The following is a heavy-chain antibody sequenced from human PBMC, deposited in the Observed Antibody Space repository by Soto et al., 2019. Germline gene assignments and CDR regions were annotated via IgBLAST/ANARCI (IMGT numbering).Heavy chain of an antibody. CDR3: AKGPTVFGAVISFDYYYGMYV. D-gene: IGHD3-3*01. CDR1: GFPFGENA. Sequence: GGSLRLSCAASGFPFGENAMSWVRQAPGKGLEWVSGISDSGATTYYADSVRGRFTISRDNSKNTLYLQMSGLRAEDAAVYYCAKGPTVFGAVISFDYYYGMYVWGQGTPVTLSS. V-gene: IGHV3-23*01. CDR2: ISDSGATT. J-gene: IGHJ6*02.